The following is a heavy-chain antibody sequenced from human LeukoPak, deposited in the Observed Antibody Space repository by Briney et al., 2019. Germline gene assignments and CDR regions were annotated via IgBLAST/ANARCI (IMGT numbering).Heavy chain of an antibody. CDR1: GFIFSSYA. CDR2: ISYDGSNK. CDR3: ARAIVVVPAAAYYYYGMDV. V-gene: IGHV3-30*04. J-gene: IGHJ6*02. D-gene: IGHD2-2*01. Sequence: QSGGSLRLSCAASGFIFSSYAMHWVRQAPGKGLEWVAVISYDGSNKYYADSVKGRFTISRDNSKNTLYLQMNSLRAEDTAVYYCARAIVVVPAAAYYYYGMDVWGQGTTVTVSS.